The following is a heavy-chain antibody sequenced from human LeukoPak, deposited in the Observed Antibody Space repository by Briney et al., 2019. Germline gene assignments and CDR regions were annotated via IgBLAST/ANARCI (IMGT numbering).Heavy chain of an antibody. CDR3: ARHGPGWPDDHQPNQLWELLPGPFGY. J-gene: IGHJ4*02. CDR1: GGSISSSSYY. Sequence: NPSETLSLTCTVSGGSISSSSYYWGWIRQPPGKGLEWIGSIYYSGSTYYNPSLKSRVTISVDTSKNQFSLKLSSVTAADTAVYYCARHGPGWPDDHQPNQLWELLPGPFGYWGQGTLVTVSS. CDR2: IYYSGST. D-gene: IGHD1-26*01. V-gene: IGHV4-39*01.